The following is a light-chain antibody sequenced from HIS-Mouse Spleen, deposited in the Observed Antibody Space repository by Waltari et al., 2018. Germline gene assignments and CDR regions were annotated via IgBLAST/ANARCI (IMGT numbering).Light chain of an antibody. CDR1: QSVSSY. CDR2: DAS. Sequence: EIVLTQSPATLSLSPGERATLSCRASQSVSSYLAWYQQKPGQAPRLLFYDASNRATGIPARFSGSGSGTDFTLTISSLEPEDFAVYYCQQRSNWITFGQGTRLEIK. CDR3: QQRSNWIT. V-gene: IGKV3-11*01. J-gene: IGKJ5*01.